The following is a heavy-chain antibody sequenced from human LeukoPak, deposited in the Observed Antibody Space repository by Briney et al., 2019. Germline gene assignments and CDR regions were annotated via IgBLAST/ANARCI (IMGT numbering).Heavy chain of an antibody. D-gene: IGHD6-19*01. J-gene: IGHJ4*02. CDR1: GFTFDDYA. CDR3: AKVRGTYSSGFFFDY. V-gene: IGHV3-9*01. CDR2: ISWNSGYI. Sequence: GRSLRLSCAASGFTFDDYAMHWVRQPPGKGLEWLSIISWNSGYIGYADSVKGRFTVSRDNAENSVYLQMNSLRPEDTAFYFCAKVRGTYSSGFFFDYWAQGTLVTVSS.